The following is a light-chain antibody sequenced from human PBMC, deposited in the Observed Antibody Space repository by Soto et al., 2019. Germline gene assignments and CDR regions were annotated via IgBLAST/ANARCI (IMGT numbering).Light chain of an antibody. V-gene: IGKV3-15*01. CDR1: QSVSTD. CDR2: GAS. CDR3: QQYNKWPRT. Sequence: ETVMTQSPATLSVSPGERATLSCRASQSVSTDLAWYQQKPGQAPRLLIYGASTRATGVPASFSGGGSGTEFTLTISSLRSEDFAVYYCQQYNKWPRTFGQGTKVEIK. J-gene: IGKJ1*01.